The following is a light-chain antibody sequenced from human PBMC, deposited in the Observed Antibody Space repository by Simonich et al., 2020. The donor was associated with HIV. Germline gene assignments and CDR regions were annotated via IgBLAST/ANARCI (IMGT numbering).Light chain of an antibody. Sequence: DIIMTHSPLSLPVTPGEPASISCWSSPSLLHSNGYNYLAWYLQKPGQSPQLLIYLGSTRASGVPDRFSGSASGTDFTLKISRVEAEDVGVYYCMQALQTPYSFGQGTKLEIK. CDR1: PSLLHSNGYNY. CDR3: MQALQTPYS. CDR2: LGS. J-gene: IGKJ2*03. V-gene: IGKV2-28*01.